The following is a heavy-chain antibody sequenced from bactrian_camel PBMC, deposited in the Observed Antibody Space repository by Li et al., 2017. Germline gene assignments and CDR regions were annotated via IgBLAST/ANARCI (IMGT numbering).Heavy chain of an antibody. CDR1: GFTFRNYA. V-gene: IGHV3S40*01. CDR2: SVSGTGNT. D-gene: IGHD2*01. Sequence: VQLVESGGGLVQPGGSLKLSCAASGFTFRNYAMNWVRQAPGKGLEWVSGSVSGTGNTYYSDSVKGRFTISRDNAKRTVYLEMSSLKSEDTALYYCTVPKPPFDSGDYYYRGQGTQVTVS. CDR3: TVPKPPFDSGDYYY. J-gene: IGHJ4*01.